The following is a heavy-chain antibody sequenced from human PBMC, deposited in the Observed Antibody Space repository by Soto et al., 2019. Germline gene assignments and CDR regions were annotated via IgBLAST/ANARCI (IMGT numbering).Heavy chain of an antibody. J-gene: IGHJ4*02. Sequence: PSETLSLTCTVPGGSISSYYWSWIRQPPGKGLEWIGYIYYSGSTNYNPSLKSRVTISVDTSKNQFSLKLSSVTAADTAVYYCARLYYGSGSYYHFDYWGQGTLVTVSS. CDR1: GGSISSYY. CDR2: IYYSGST. D-gene: IGHD3-10*01. V-gene: IGHV4-59*08. CDR3: ARLYYGSGSYYHFDY.